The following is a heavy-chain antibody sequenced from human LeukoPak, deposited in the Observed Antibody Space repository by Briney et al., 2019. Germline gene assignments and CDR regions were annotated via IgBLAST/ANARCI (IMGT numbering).Heavy chain of an antibody. CDR2: TYYSGST. V-gene: IGHV4-39*07. CDR3: ASFNAASFDY. J-gene: IGHJ4*02. CDR1: GGSISSSSYY. D-gene: IGHD6-13*01. Sequence: SETLSLTCTVSGGSISSSSYYWGWIRQPPGKALEWIGSTYYSGSTYYNPSLKSRVTISVDTSKNQFSLKLSSVTAADTAVYYCASFNAASFDYWGQGTLVTVSS.